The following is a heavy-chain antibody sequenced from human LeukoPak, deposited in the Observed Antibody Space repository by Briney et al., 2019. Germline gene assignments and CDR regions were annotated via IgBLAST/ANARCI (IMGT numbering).Heavy chain of an antibody. D-gene: IGHD5-18*01. V-gene: IGHV4-59*12. CDR2: IYYSGGA. J-gene: IGHJ4*02. CDR1: GGSIKTYY. Sequence: SETLSLTCTVSGGSIKTYYWSWIRQPPGKGLEWIGSIYYSGGANYNPSLKSRVTISVDTSKNQFSLKLSSVTAADTAVYYCARRRQLWYLYYFDYWGQGTLVTVSS. CDR3: ARRRQLWYLYYFDY.